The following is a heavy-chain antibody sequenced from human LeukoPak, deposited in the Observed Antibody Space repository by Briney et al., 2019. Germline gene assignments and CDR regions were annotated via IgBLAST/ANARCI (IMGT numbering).Heavy chain of an antibody. CDR1: GGSFSGYY. CDR3: ARDLGITGTFDAFDI. J-gene: IGHJ3*02. V-gene: IGHV4-34*01. CDR2: INHSGST. Sequence: PSETLSLTCAVYGGSFSGYYWSWIRQPPGKGLEWIGEINHSGSTNYNPSLKSRVTISVDTSKNQFSLKLSSVTAADTAVYYCARDLGITGTFDAFDIWGQGTMVTVSS. D-gene: IGHD1-20*01.